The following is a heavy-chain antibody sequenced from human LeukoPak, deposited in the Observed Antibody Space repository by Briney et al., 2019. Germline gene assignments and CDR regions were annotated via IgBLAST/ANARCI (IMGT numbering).Heavy chain of an antibody. CDR1: GFTVSSND. V-gene: IGHV3-66*01. J-gene: IGHJ4*02. Sequence: PGGSLRLSCAASGFTVSSNDMTWVRQTPGKGLEWVSIIYSGGNTYYADSVKGRFTVSRDTSKNTLYLQMNSLRAEDTAVFYCARDRPGDGYFDYWGRGTLVTVSS. CDR3: ARDRPGDGYFDY. CDR2: IYSGGNT. D-gene: IGHD3-10*01.